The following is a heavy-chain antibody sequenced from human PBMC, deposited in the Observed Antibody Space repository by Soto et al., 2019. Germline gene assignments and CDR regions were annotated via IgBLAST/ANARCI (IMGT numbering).Heavy chain of an antibody. Sequence: GGSLRLSCAASIFTFSTYAMSWVRQAPGKGLEWVSGISGGGGDTSYADSVRGRFTCSRDNSKNTLYLQMNSLRAEDTALYYCAKSLFGGPDIWGQGTMVTVSS. D-gene: IGHD2-15*01. CDR1: IFTFSTYA. V-gene: IGHV3-23*01. CDR3: AKSLFGGPDI. CDR2: ISGGGGDT. J-gene: IGHJ3*02.